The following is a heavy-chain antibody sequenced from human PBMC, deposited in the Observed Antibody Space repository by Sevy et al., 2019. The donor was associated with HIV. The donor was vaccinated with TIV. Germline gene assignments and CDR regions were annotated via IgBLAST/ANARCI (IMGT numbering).Heavy chain of an antibody. CDR3: AREGTGFGAEFDY. CDR1: GFTFSSYE. J-gene: IGHJ4*02. V-gene: IGHV3-74*01. CDR2: IDTDGGGA. D-gene: IGHD3-10*01. Sequence: GGSLRLSCAASGFTFSSYEMNWVRQVPGKGLVWVSRIDTDGGGASYADSVKGRFTVSRDNARNTLYLQMNSVKVEDTDVYYCAREGTGFGAEFDYWGQGNLVTVSS.